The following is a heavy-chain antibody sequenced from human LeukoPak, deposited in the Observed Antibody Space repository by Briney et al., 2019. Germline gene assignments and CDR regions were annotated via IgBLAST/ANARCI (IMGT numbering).Heavy chain of an antibody. CDR2: IKEDGSGK. CDR3: VSCGTTTCIIRFDH. Sequence: PGGSLRLSCAASGFTFSRYWMNWVRHAPGKGLEWVASIKEDGSGKSYVDSVKGRFTISRDNAKNSLYLQMNSLRAEDTAIYYCVSCGTTTCIIRFDHWGQGTLVTVSS. V-gene: IGHV3-7*01. J-gene: IGHJ4*02. CDR1: GFTFSRYW. D-gene: IGHD2-2*01.